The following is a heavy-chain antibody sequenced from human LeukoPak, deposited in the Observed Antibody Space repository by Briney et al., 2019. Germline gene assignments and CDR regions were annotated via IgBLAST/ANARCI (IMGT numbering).Heavy chain of an antibody. CDR1: GGSFSGYY. CDR2: INHSGST. J-gene: IGHJ6*02. CDR3: ARGGSGWSLYYYYGMDV. Sequence: PSETLSLTCAVYGGSFSGYYWSWIRQPPGKGLEWTGEINHSGSTNYNPSLKSRVTISVDTSKNQFSLKLSSVTAADTAVYYCARGGSGWSLYYYYGMDVWGQGTTVTVSS. D-gene: IGHD6-19*01. V-gene: IGHV4-34*01.